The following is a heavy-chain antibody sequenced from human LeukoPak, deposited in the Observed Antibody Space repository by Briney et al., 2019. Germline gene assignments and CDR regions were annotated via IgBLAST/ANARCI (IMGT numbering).Heavy chain of an antibody. V-gene: IGHV1-2*02. J-gene: IGHJ6*02. D-gene: IGHD4-11*01. CDR2: INPNSGGT. Sequence: GASVKVSCKASGYTFTDYYMNWVRQAPGQGLGWMGWINPNSGGTNYAQKFQGRVTMTRDTSISTAYMELSRLRSDDTAVYYCARDPHYSNYRIFYYYYGMDVWGQGTTVTVSS. CDR1: GYTFTDYY. CDR3: ARDPHYSNYRIFYYYYGMDV.